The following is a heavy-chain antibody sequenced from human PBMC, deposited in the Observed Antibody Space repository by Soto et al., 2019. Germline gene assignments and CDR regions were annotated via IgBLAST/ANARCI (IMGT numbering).Heavy chain of an antibody. CDR1: GGTFSSYA. Sequence: SVKVSCKASGGTFSSYAISWVRQAPGQGLEWMGGIIPIFGTANYAQKFQGRVTITADESTSTAYMELSSLRSEDTAVYYCASCPRNYDFWSGYRYDYYYGMDVWG. J-gene: IGHJ6*02. D-gene: IGHD3-3*01. V-gene: IGHV1-69*13. CDR2: IIPIFGTA. CDR3: ASCPRNYDFWSGYRYDYYYGMDV.